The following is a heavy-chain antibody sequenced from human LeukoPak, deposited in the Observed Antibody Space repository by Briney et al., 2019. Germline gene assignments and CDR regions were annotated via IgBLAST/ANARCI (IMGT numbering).Heavy chain of an antibody. V-gene: IGHV4-38-2*01. CDR3: ARLGMVGWLHRPFDY. CDR1: GYSISSGYY. CDR2: IYHSGST. D-gene: IGHD5-24*01. J-gene: IGHJ4*02. Sequence: SETLSLTCAVSGYSISSGYYWGWIRQPPGQGLEWIGSIYHSGSTYYNPSLKSRVTISVDTSKNQFSPKLSSVTAADTAVYYCARLGMVGWLHRPFDYWGQGTLVTVSS.